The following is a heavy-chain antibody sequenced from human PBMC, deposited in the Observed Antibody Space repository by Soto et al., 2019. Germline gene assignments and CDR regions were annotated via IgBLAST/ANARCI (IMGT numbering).Heavy chain of an antibody. Sequence: EVHLLESGGDLVQPGGSLRLSCTASGLTFSTYAMSWVRQAPGKGLEWVSAIGGSGTGGRTYYADSVKGRFTISRDNSKNTVYLQMNSLRADDTAVYYCAKSAGGLDCYNSDYYGMDVWGQGTTVTVSS. CDR2: IGGSGTGGRT. CDR1: GLTFSTYA. V-gene: IGHV3-23*01. D-gene: IGHD2-21*01. J-gene: IGHJ6*02. CDR3: AKSAGGLDCYNSDYYGMDV.